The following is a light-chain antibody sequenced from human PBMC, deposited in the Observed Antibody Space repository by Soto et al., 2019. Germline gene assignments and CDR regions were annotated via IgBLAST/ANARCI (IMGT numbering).Light chain of an antibody. CDR2: DVS. CDR1: SSDVGGYNY. Sequence: SELTQAASVSGSPGQSITISCAGSSSDVGGYNYVSWYQQHPTKAPQLMIYDVSNRPSGVSNRFSGSKSGTTASLTISGLQAEDEADYYCSSYTSSSTQVFGTGTKVTVL. CDR3: SSYTSSSTQV. J-gene: IGLJ1*01. V-gene: IGLV2-14*03.